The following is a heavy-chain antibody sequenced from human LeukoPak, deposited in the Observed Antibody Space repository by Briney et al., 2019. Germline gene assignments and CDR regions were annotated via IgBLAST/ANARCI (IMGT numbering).Heavy chain of an antibody. CDR1: GYTFTGYY. D-gene: IGHD6-19*01. J-gene: IGHJ4*02. CDR3: ARDAVEIAVAGTFDY. Sequence: ASVKVSCKASGYTFTGYYMHWVRQAPGQGLEWMGWINPNSGGTNYAQKFQGRVTMTRDTSISTAYMELSRLRSDDTAVYYCARDAVEIAVAGTFDYWGQGTLVTVSS. V-gene: IGHV1-2*02. CDR2: INPNSGGT.